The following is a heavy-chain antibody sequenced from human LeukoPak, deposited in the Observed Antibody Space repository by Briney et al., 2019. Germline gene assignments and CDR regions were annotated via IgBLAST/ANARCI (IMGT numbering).Heavy chain of an antibody. V-gene: IGHV3-30*04. CDR3: ARGSAMVRGVIINYYYGMDV. CDR1: GFTFSSYA. CDR2: ISYDGSNK. D-gene: IGHD3-10*01. Sequence: GGSLRLSCAASGFTFSSYAMHWVRQAPGKGLEWVAVISYDGSNKYYADSVKGRFTISRDNSKNTLYLQMNSLRAEDTAVYYCARGSAMVRGVIINYYYGMDVWGKGTTVTVSS. J-gene: IGHJ6*04.